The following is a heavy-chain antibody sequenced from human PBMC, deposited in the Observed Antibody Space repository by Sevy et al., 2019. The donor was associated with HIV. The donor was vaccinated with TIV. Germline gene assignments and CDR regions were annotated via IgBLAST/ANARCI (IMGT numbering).Heavy chain of an antibody. CDR3: ARDWAAGGNLDY. J-gene: IGHJ4*02. CDR2: ILYDGNNK. CDR1: GFTFSSYG. Sequence: GGSLRLSCAASGFTFSSYGMHWVRQAPGKGLEWVAVILYDGNNKYYLDSVKGRFTISRDNSKNTLYLQMKSLRAEDTAVYYCARDWAAGGNLDYWGQGTLVTVSS. D-gene: IGHD6-13*01. V-gene: IGHV3-33*01.